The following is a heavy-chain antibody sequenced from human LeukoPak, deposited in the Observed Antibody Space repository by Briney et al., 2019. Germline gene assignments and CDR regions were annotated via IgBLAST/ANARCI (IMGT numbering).Heavy chain of an antibody. D-gene: IGHD4-17*01. CDR1: GFTFSSYA. Sequence: PGGSLRLSCAATGFTFSSYAMSWVRQAPGKGLEWVSAISGSGGSTYYADSVKGRFTISRDNSKNTLYLQMNSLRAEDTAVYYCVSDPPTTVTTFGDYWGQGTLVTVSS. CDR2: ISGSGGST. J-gene: IGHJ4*02. CDR3: VSDPPTTVTTFGDY. V-gene: IGHV3-23*01.